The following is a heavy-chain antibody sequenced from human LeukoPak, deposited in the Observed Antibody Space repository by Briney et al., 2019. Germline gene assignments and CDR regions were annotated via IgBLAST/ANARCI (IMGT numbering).Heavy chain of an antibody. V-gene: IGHV3-23*01. Sequence: PGGSLRLSCAASGFTFSSYAMSWVRQAPGKGLEWVSAISGSGGSTYYADSVKGRFTISRDNSKNTLYLQMNSLRAEDTAVYYCAKGYCSSTSCYDDYWGQGTLVTASS. J-gene: IGHJ4*02. D-gene: IGHD2-2*01. CDR3: AKGYCSSTSCYDDY. CDR2: ISGSGGST. CDR1: GFTFSSYA.